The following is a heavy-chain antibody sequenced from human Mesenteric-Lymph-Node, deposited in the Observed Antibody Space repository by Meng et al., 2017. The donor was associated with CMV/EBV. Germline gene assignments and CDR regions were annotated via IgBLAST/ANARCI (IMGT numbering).Heavy chain of an antibody. CDR3: PRVITMVRGVGGGMDV. D-gene: IGHD3-10*01. J-gene: IGHJ6*02. CDR1: VFSLSTSGMC. CDR2: IDWDDDK. Sequence: SGPTLVKPTQTLTLTCTFSVFSLSTSGMCVSWVRQPPGKALEWLALIDWDDDKYYSTSLKTRLTISKDTSKNQVVLTMTNMDPVDTATYYCPRVITMVRGVGGGMDVWGQGTTVTVSS. V-gene: IGHV2-70*20.